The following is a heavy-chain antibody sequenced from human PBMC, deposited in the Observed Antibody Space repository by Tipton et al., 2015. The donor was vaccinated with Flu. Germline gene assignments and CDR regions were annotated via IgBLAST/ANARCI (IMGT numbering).Heavy chain of an antibody. CDR1: GFTVSSNY. CDR3: ARDSHDYTSWWYYGMDV. CDR2: IYSDGTT. D-gene: IGHD4-11*01. J-gene: IGHJ6*02. Sequence: SLRLSCAASGFTVSSNYLSWVRQAPGKGLEWVSVIYSDGTTYYADSVKGRFTISRDNSKNTLYLQINTLRADDTAVYYCARDSHDYTSWWYYGMDVWGQGTTVTVSS. V-gene: IGHV3-53*01.